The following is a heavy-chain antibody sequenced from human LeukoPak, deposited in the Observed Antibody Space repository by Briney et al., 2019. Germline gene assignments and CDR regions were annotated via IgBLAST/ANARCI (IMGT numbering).Heavy chain of an antibody. CDR3: ARRDGYYGSGTYYNFDY. J-gene: IGHJ4*02. V-gene: IGHV5-51*01. CDR2: IYPGDSDT. D-gene: IGHD3-10*01. Sequence: GESLKISCKGSGXSFTNYYIAWVRQMPGKGLEYMGIIYPGDSDTTYSPSFQGQVTISADKSISTAYLQWSSLKASDTAMYYCARRDGYYGSGTYYNFDYWGQGTLVTVSS. CDR1: GXSFTNYY.